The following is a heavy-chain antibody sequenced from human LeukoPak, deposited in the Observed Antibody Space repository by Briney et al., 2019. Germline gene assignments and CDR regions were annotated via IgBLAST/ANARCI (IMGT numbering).Heavy chain of an antibody. J-gene: IGHJ4*02. CDR1: GFTFSSYG. CDR3: AKDRYYDYVWGSFGYFDY. Sequence: PGGSLRLSCAASGFTFSSYGMHWVRQAPGKGLEWVAVISYDGSNKYYADSVKGRFTISRDNSKNTLYLQMNSLRAEDTAVYYCAKDRYYDYVWGSFGYFDYWGQGTLVTVSS. CDR2: ISYDGSNK. D-gene: IGHD3-16*01. V-gene: IGHV3-30*18.